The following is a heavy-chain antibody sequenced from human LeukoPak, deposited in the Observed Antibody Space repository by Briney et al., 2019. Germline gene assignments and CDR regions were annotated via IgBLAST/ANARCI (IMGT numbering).Heavy chain of an antibody. CDR2: IYWDDHE. D-gene: IGHD6-13*01. Sequence: ESGPTLVNPTQTLTLTCTFSEFSLGTSGVGVGWIRQPPGKALEWLALIYWDDHEHYSPSLKSRLTITKDTSKHQVVLTMTNMDPVDTATYYWARTYSNTWTGALDTWGQGTMVTVSS. V-gene: IGHV2-5*02. CDR3: ARTYSNTWTGALDT. CDR1: EFSLGTSGVG. J-gene: IGHJ3*02.